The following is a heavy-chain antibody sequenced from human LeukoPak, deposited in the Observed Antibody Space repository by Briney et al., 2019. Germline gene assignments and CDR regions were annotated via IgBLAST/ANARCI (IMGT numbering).Heavy chain of an antibody. CDR1: GGSISSSDW. CDR3: TAQHGYRSDY. V-gene: IGHV4-4*02. CDR2: IYHSGST. D-gene: IGHD5-18*01. J-gene: IGHJ4*02. Sequence: SETLSLTCAVSGGSISSSDWWSWVRQPPGKGLEWIGEIYHSGSTNYSPSLKSRVTISIDKSKNQFSLNLSSVTAADTAVYYCTAQHGYRSDYWGQGTLVTVSS.